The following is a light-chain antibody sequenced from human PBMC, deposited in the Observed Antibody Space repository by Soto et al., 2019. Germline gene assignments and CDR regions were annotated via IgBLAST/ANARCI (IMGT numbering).Light chain of an antibody. CDR2: DAS. V-gene: IGKV3-11*01. CDR1: QSVSSY. CDR3: QQRRDT. Sequence: EIVLTQSPATLSLSPGERATLSCRASQSVSSYLAWYQQKPGQAPRLLIYDASNRAPGIPARFTGSGSGTVFTLTISSLEPEAFAVYYCQQRRDTFGQGTKLEIK. J-gene: IGKJ2*01.